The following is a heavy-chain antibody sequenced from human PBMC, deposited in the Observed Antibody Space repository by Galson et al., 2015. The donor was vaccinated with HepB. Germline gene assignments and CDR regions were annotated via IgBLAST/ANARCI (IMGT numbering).Heavy chain of an antibody. CDR3: VRNSFLGGDYSVDY. CDR1: GFAFSRYS. D-gene: IGHD4-17*01. J-gene: IGHJ4*02. CDR2: LSPGSDYT. Sequence: SLRLPCPASGFAFSRYSMNWARPAPGQGLEWVAWLSPGSDYTSHADSVKGRFTISRDKATNSPYLQMNSLRAEDTAVYYCVRNSFLGGDYSVDYWGQGILVTVSS. V-gene: IGHV3-21*05.